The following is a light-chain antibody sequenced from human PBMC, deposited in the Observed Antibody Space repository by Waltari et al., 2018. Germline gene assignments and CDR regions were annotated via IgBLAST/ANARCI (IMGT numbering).Light chain of an antibody. CDR3: QSYDSSLSGSV. CDR2: GHS. Sequence: QSVLTQPPSVSGAPGQRVTISCTGSSSNIGAGYDVHWYQQLPGTAPKLLICGHSNRPSGVPDRVAGSKSGTSASLAITGLQAEDEADYYCQSYDSSLSGSVFGGGTKLTVL. J-gene: IGLJ2*01. V-gene: IGLV1-40*01. CDR1: SSNIGAGYD.